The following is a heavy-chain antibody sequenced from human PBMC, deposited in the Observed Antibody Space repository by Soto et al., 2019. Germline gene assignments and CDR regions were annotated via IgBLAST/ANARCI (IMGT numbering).Heavy chain of an antibody. Sequence: GGSLRLSCAASGFTFSSYAMSWVRQAPGKGLEWVSAISGSGGSTYYADSVKGRFTISRDNSKNTLYLQMNSLRAEDTAVYYCAIRYYYDSSGYYYGAFDIWGQGTMVTVSS. J-gene: IGHJ3*02. CDR3: AIRYYYDSSGYYYGAFDI. V-gene: IGHV3-23*01. D-gene: IGHD3-22*01. CDR1: GFTFSSYA. CDR2: ISGSGGST.